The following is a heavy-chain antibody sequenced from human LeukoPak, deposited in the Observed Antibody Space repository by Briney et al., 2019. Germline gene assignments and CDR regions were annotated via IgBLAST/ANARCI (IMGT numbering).Heavy chain of an antibody. Sequence: GGSLRLSCAASGFTFDDYGMSWVRQAPGKGLEWVSGINWNGGSTGYVDSVKGRFTISRDNAKNSLYLQMNSLRAEDTALYYCARVFTTRVSQYYYYYYYMDVWGKGTTVTVSS. CDR3: ARVFTTRVSQYYYYYYYMDV. J-gene: IGHJ6*03. D-gene: IGHD1-14*01. V-gene: IGHV3-20*04. CDR2: INWNGGST. CDR1: GFTFDDYG.